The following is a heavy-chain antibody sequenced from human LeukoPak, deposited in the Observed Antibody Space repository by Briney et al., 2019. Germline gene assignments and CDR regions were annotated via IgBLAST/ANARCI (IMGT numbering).Heavy chain of an antibody. Sequence: SQTLSLICTVSGGSISSGGYYWSWIRQHPGKGLEWIGYIYYSGSTYYNPSLKSRVTIAVDTSKNQFSLKLSSVTAADTAVYYCASPYCSGGSCYAKTWGQGTLVTVSS. D-gene: IGHD2-15*01. CDR3: ASPYCSGGSCYAKT. J-gene: IGHJ5*02. CDR2: IYYSGST. V-gene: IGHV4-31*03. CDR1: GGSISSGGYY.